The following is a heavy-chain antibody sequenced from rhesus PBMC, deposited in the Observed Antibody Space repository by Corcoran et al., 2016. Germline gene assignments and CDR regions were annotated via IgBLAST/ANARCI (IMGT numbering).Heavy chain of an antibody. J-gene: IGHJ4*01. V-gene: IGHV3S5*01. CDR2: YVNAVSSYT. Sequence: EGHLVESGGGLVQPGGSMRLSGAASGFFFGTFGLSWVRQAPGRGLEWVSYVNAVSSYTYYTASVRGRFTTSRDNSKNTVSLQMDSLRVEDTAVYYCAKDLQWSLDHWGRGVLVTVSS. CDR3: AKDLQWSLDH. CDR1: GFFFGTFG. D-gene: IGHD2-15*01.